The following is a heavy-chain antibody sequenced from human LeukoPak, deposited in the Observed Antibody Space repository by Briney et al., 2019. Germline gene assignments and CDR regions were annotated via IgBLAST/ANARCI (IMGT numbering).Heavy chain of an antibody. CDR2: IKRDGSEK. V-gene: IGHV3-7*01. CDR3: ARLYCSSSSCHTLHYYYMDV. CDR1: GFSFSSYW. D-gene: IGHD2-2*02. Sequence: GGSLRLSCAASGFSFSSYWMTWVRQAPGKGPEWVANIKRDGSEKHYLDSVEGRFTISRDNAESSLYLQMTSLRAEDTAVYYCARLYCSSSSCHTLHYYYMDVWGKGTTVTVSS. J-gene: IGHJ6*03.